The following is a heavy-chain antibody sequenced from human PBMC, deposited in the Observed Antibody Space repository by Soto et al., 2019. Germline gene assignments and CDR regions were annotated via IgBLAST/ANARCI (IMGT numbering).Heavy chain of an antibody. J-gene: IGHJ6*02. CDR2: IKQDGSEK. CDR3: ARASYEGYYDFWSGYYSDYYGMDV. CDR1: GFTFSSYW. V-gene: IGHV3-7*05. D-gene: IGHD3-3*01. Sequence: PGGSLRLSCAASGFTFSSYWMSWVRQAPGKGLEWVANIKQDGSEKYYVDSVKGRFTISRDNAKNSLYLQMNSLRAEDTAVYYCARASYEGYYDFWSGYYSDYYGMDVWGQGTTVTVSS.